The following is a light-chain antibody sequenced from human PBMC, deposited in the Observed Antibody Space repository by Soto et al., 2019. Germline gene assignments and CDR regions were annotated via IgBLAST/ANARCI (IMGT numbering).Light chain of an antibody. CDR1: QSIVSTY. CDR3: QQYGSSLIT. Sequence: EIVFTQSPGTLSLSPGERATLSCRASQSIVSTYLAWYQQKPGQAPRLLIYGASSRATGIPDRFSGSGSATDFTLTISRLEPEDFAVYYCQQYGSSLITFGQGTDWRL. V-gene: IGKV3-20*01. CDR2: GAS. J-gene: IGKJ5*01.